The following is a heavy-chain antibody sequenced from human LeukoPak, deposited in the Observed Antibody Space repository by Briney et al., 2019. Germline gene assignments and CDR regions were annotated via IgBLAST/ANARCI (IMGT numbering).Heavy chain of an antibody. D-gene: IGHD1-7*01. CDR3: ARGGDNWNFVPDDY. V-gene: IGHV1-8*03. CDR2: MNPNSCNT. J-gene: IGHJ4*02. Sequence: ASVKGSCKASGYTFASYVIKWVRQATGQGNEWMGWMNPNSCNTGYAQKFQGRVTITRNTSISTAYMELSSLRSEDTAVYYCARGGDNWNFVPDDYWGQGTLVTVSS. CDR1: GYTFASYV.